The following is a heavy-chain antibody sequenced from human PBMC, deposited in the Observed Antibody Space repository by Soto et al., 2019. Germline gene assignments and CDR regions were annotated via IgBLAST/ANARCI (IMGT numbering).Heavy chain of an antibody. V-gene: IGHV1-8*01. D-gene: IGHD1-20*01. CDR2: MNPNSGNT. Sequence: QVQLVQSGAEVKKPGASVKVSCKASGYTFTSYDINWVRQATGQGLEWMGWMNPNSGNTGSAQRFQGRVTMTRNNSISTAYMQLSSLRSEDTAVYYCARELNWKGVDYWGQGTLVTVSS. J-gene: IGHJ4*02. CDR1: GYTFTSYD. CDR3: ARELNWKGVDY.